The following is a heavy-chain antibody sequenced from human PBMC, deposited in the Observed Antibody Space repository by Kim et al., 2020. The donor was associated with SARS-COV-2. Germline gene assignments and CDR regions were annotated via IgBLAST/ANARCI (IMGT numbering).Heavy chain of an antibody. D-gene: IGHD2-15*01. CDR3: AREGRSHVVD. Sequence: STSYAQKFQGRVTMTRDTSTNTVYMELSSLRSEDTAVYYCAREGRSHVVDWGQGTLVTVSS. CDR2: ST. V-gene: IGHV1-46*01. J-gene: IGHJ4*02.